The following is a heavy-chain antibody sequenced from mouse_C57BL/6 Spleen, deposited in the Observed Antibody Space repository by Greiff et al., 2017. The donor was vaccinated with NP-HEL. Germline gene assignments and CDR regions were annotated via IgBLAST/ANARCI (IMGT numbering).Heavy chain of an antibody. Sequence: DVMLVESGGGLVQPGGSMKLSCAASGFTFSDAWMDWVRQSPEKGLEWVAEIRNKANNHATYYAESVKGRFTISRDDSKSSVYLQMNSLRAEDTGIYYCTRDSNHVGAMDYWGQGTSVTVSS. J-gene: IGHJ4*01. CDR2: IRNKANNHAT. D-gene: IGHD2-5*01. CDR1: GFTFSDAW. CDR3: TRDSNHVGAMDY. V-gene: IGHV6-6*01.